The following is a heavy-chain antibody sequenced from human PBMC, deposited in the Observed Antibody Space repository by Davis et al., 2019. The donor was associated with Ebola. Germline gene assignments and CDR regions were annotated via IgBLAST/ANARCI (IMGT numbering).Heavy chain of an antibody. V-gene: IGHV3-74*01. CDR3: ARVLSDILGYGMDV. D-gene: IGHD3-9*01. Sequence: GESLKISCAASGFTFSSYWMHWVRQAPGKGLVWVSRINSDGSSTSYADSVKGRFTISRDNAKNSLYLQMNSLRAEDTAVYYCARVLSDILGYGMDVWGQGTTVTVSS. CDR2: INSDGSST. J-gene: IGHJ6*02. CDR1: GFTFSSYW.